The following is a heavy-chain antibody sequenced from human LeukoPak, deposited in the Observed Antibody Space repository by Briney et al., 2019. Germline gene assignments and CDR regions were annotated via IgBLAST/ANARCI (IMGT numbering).Heavy chain of an antibody. CDR3: ARLQVVTPFDY. CDR2: IYHSGST. V-gene: IGHV4-38-2*01. D-gene: IGHD4-23*01. J-gene: IGHJ4*02. Sequence: SETLSLTCAVSGYSISSGYYWGWIRKPPGEGLERIGSIYHSGSTYYNPSLKSRVTISVDTSKNQFSLKLSSLTAADTAVYYCARLQVVTPFDYWGQGTLVTVSS. CDR1: GYSISSGYY.